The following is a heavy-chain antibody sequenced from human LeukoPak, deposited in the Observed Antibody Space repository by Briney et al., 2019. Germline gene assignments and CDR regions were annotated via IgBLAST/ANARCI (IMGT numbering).Heavy chain of an antibody. J-gene: IGHJ4*02. CDR3: ARIGYSSSSNDY. CDR1: GFTFSTYW. CDR2: IKQDGSEK. Sequence: PGGSLRLSCAASGFTFSTYWMSWVRQAPGKGLEWVANIKQDGSEKYYVDSVKGRFTISRDNAKNSVYLQMNGLRAEDTALYFCARIGYSSSSNDYWGPGTLVTVSS. V-gene: IGHV3-7*01. D-gene: IGHD6-6*01.